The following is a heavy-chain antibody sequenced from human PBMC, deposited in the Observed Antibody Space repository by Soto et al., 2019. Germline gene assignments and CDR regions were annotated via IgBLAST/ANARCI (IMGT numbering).Heavy chain of an antibody. CDR3: ARCSVDIVATIED. CDR2: IWYDGSNK. CDR1: GFTFSSYG. J-gene: IGHJ4*02. Sequence: QVQLVESGGGVVQPGRSLRLSCAASGFTFSSYGMHWVRQAPGKGLEWVAVIWYDGSNKYYADSVKGRFTISRDNSKNRLLLLMNSRIAEDAAGYYCARCSVDIVATIEDWVQGTLDTVSS. V-gene: IGHV3-33*01. D-gene: IGHD5-12*01.